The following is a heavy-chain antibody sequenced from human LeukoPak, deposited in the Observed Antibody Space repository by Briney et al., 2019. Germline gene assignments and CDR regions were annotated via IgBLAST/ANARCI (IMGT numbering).Heavy chain of an antibody. V-gene: IGHV1-46*01. Sequence: ASVKVSCKASGYTFTSYYMHWVRQAPGQGLEWMGIINPSGGSTSYAQKFQGRVTMTRDTSTSTVYMELSSLRSEDTAVYYCARELAHYDNSGYGVDYWGQGTLVTVSS. CDR3: ARELAHYDNSGYGVDY. J-gene: IGHJ4*02. CDR2: INPSGGST. D-gene: IGHD3-22*01. CDR1: GYTFTSYY.